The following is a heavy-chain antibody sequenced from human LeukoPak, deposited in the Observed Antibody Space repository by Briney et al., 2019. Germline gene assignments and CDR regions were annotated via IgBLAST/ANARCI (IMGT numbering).Heavy chain of an antibody. D-gene: IGHD6-13*01. V-gene: IGHV4-59*12. CDR2: IYYSGNT. J-gene: IGHJ5*02. Sequence: PSETLSLTCTVSGGSISSYYWSWIRQPPGKGLEWIGYIYYSGNTYYNPSLKSRVTISVDASKNQFSLKLSPVTAADTAVFYCARENRFGVVAAAGGSYNWFDPWGLGTLVTVSS. CDR1: GGSISSYY. CDR3: ARENRFGVVAAAGGSYNWFDP.